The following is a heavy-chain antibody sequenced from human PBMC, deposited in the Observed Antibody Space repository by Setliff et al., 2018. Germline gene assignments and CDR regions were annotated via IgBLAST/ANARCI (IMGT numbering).Heavy chain of an antibody. Sequence: ASVKVSCKASGGTFSSYAISWVRQAPGQGLEWMGGIIPIFGTANYAQKFQGRVTITTDESTSTAYMGLRSLRSDDTAVYYCARVYTLTIPPDYWGQGTLVTVSS. CDR3: ARVYTLTIPPDY. J-gene: IGHJ4*02. D-gene: IGHD4-17*01. CDR1: GGTFSSYA. V-gene: IGHV1-69*05. CDR2: IIPIFGTA.